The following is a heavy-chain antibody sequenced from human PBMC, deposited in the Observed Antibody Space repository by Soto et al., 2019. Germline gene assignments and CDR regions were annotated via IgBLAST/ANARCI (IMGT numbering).Heavy chain of an antibody. CDR3: ARAPGDVDIVAHPTRGLSYYYGIDV. V-gene: IGHV3-48*02. CDR1: GFTFRSYS. D-gene: IGHD5-12*01. Sequence: GGSLLLSCAASGFTFRSYSMNWVRQAPGKGLEWVSYISSSSSTIYYADSVKGRFTISRDNAKNSLYLQMNSLRDEDTAVYYCARAPGDVDIVAHPTRGLSYYYGIDVWAQRNTETVCS. J-gene: IGHJ6*02. CDR2: ISSSSSTI.